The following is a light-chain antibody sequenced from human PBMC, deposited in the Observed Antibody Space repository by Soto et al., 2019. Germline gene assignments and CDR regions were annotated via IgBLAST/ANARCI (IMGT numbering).Light chain of an antibody. J-gene: IGLJ6*01. CDR3: KAWDNSLNARV. CDR2: EVN. Sequence: QSALTQPASVSGSPGQSITVSCTGTSSDIGGYNYVSWYQHHPGKAPQLIIYEVNLRPSGVSDRFSASKSGDTASLTISGLQAGDEADYYCKAWDNSLNARVFGSGTQLTVL. CDR1: SSDIGGYNY. V-gene: IGLV2-14*01.